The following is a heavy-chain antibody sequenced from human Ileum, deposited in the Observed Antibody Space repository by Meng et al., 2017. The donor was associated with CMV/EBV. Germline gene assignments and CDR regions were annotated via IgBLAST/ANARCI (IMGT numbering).Heavy chain of an antibody. V-gene: IGHV4-39*07. CDR1: SISNKTFY. CDR2: IYYSGYT. J-gene: IGHJ4*02. Sequence: SISNKTFYWGWLRQPPGKGLEWIGSIYYSGYTYYNPSLKSRVTISIDTSKNQFSLRLSAVTAADTAVYYCARDAGRYYYDSSGYLDYWGQGTLVTVSS. CDR3: ARDAGRYYYDSSGYLDY. D-gene: IGHD3-22*01.